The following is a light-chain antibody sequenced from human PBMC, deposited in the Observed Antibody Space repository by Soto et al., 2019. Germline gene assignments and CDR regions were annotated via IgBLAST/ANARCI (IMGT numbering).Light chain of an antibody. J-gene: IGKJ2*01. CDR1: QSVSSTY. CDR2: GAS. V-gene: IGKV3-20*01. CDR3: HHYGSSRHT. Sequence: EIVLTQSPGTLSLYPGERSTLSCRASQSVSSTYLAWYHHKPGQAPRLLIDGASSRAIGIPDRFSGSGSGTDFTLTISSLEPEDFAVYYCHHYGSSRHTFGQGTK.